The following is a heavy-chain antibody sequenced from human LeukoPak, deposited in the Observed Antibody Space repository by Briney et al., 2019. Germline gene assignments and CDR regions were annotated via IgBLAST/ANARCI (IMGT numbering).Heavy chain of an antibody. V-gene: IGHV7-4-1*02. CDR1: GYTFTSYA. D-gene: IGHD5-12*01. J-gene: IGHJ6*03. CDR3: AREGGYSGYAPRRYYYMDV. Sequence: ASVKVSCKASGYTFTSYAMNWVRQAPGQGLEWMGWSNTNTGNPTYAQGFTGRFVFSLDTSVSTAYLQISSLKAEDTAVYYCAREGGYSGYAPRRYYYMDVWGKGTTVTVSS. CDR2: SNTNTGNP.